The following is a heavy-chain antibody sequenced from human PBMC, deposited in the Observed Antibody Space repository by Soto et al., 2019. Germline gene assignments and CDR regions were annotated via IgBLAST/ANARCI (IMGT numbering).Heavy chain of an antibody. Sequence: ASVKVSCKASGYTFTSYAMHWVRQAPGQRLEWMGWINAGNGNTKYSQKFQGRVTITADESTSTAYMELSSLRSEDTAVYYCARDCSGGSCYGYFDYWGQGTLVPVSS. CDR2: INAGNGNT. CDR3: ARDCSGGSCYGYFDY. V-gene: IGHV1-3*01. CDR1: GYTFTSYA. J-gene: IGHJ4*02. D-gene: IGHD2-15*01.